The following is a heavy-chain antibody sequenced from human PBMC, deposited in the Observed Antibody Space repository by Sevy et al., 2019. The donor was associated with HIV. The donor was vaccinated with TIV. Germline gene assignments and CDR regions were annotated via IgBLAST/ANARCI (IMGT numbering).Heavy chain of an antibody. CDR1: GFTFSKYD. D-gene: IGHD3-3*01. CDR3: GRGGPECDYYYGLDV. V-gene: IGHV3-13*01. CDR2: IGYAGDI. J-gene: IGHJ6*02. Sequence: GGSLRLSCAASGFTFSKYDMHWVRQVSGKSLEWVSGIGYAGDIYYLDSVKGRFTISRENAKNSLYLEMNSLRAGDTVVYDSGRGGPECDYYYGLDVWGQGTTGTVSS.